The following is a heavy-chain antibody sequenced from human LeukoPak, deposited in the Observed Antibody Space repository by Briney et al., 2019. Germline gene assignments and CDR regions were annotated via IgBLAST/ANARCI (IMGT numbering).Heavy chain of an antibody. CDR1: GGSISSYY. D-gene: IGHD5-18*01. J-gene: IGHJ4*02. Sequence: SETLSLTCTVSGGSISSYYWSWIRQPPGKGLEWIGYIYYSGGTNYNPSLKSRVTISVDTSKNQFSLKLSSVTAADTAVYYCARAGYSYGYFFDYWGQGTLVTVSS. V-gene: IGHV4-59*01. CDR2: IYYSGGT. CDR3: ARAGYSYGYFFDY.